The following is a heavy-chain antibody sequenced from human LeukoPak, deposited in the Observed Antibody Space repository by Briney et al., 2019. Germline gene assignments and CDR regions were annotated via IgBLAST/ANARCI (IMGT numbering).Heavy chain of an antibody. V-gene: IGHV3-23*01. Sequence: GRSLRLSCAASGFTFSSYAMSWVRHAPGKGLEWVSAISGSGGSTYYADSVKGRFTISRDNSKNTLYLQMNSLRAEDTAVYYCAKDRVYSGSAAFDYWGQGTLVTVSS. J-gene: IGHJ4*02. CDR1: GFTFSSYA. D-gene: IGHD1-26*01. CDR2: ISGSGGST. CDR3: AKDRVYSGSAAFDY.